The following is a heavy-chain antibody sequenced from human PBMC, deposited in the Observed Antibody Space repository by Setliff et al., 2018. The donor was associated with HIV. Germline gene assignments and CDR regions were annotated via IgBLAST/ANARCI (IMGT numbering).Heavy chain of an antibody. CDR2: VYYNGIT. J-gene: IGHJ6*03. CDR3: ARVSYYGSFYYNYYMDV. CDR1: GASISGPY. D-gene: IGHD3-10*01. V-gene: IGHV4-59*11. Sequence: SETLSLTCTVSGASISGPYWTWIRQPPGKGLEWIGYVYYNGITNYNPSLKSRVTISLDTSNSQFSLKLSSLTAADTAVYYCARVSYYGSFYYNYYMDVWGKGTTVTVSS.